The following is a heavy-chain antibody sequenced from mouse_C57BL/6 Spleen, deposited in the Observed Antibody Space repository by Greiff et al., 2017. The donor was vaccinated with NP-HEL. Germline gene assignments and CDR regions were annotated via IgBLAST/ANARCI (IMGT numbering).Heavy chain of an antibody. Sequence: EVQLVESGGDLVKPGGSLKLSCAASGFTFSSYGMSWVRQTPDKRLEWVATISSGGSYTYYPDSVKGRFTISRDNAKNTLYLQMSSLKSEDTAMYYCARHFDGYSAWFAYWGQGTLVTVSA. CDR3: ARHFDGYSAWFAY. D-gene: IGHD2-3*01. J-gene: IGHJ3*01. V-gene: IGHV5-6*01. CDR2: ISSGGSYT. CDR1: GFTFSSYG.